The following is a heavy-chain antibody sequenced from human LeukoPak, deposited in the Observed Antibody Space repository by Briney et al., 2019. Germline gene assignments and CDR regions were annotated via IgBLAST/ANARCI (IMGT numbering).Heavy chain of an antibody. Sequence: PGGSLRLSCAASGFTFSSYWMNWVRQAPGKGLVWVSRIASDGSSTTYADSVKGRFTISRDNAKNSLYLQMNSLRAEDTAVYYCARDSGSYWGGYYFDYWGQGTLVTVSS. CDR2: IASDGSST. CDR1: GFTFSSYW. CDR3: ARDSGSYWGGYYFDY. D-gene: IGHD1-26*01. V-gene: IGHV3-74*01. J-gene: IGHJ4*02.